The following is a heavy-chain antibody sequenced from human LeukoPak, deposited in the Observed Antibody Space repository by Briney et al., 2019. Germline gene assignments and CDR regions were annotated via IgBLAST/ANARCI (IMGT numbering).Heavy chain of an antibody. D-gene: IGHD3-16*02. V-gene: IGHV1-46*01. Sequence: ASVKVSCKASGYTFTTYFMHWVRQAPGQGLEWMGIINPRGGSTGYAQKFQGRITMTTDMSTRTVYMELSSLESEDTALYYCAKAYYDHVWGSYRPGPEYPQHWGLGALVTASS. CDR3: AKAYYDHVWGSYRPGPEYPQH. CDR2: INPRGGST. J-gene: IGHJ1*01. CDR1: GYTFTTYF.